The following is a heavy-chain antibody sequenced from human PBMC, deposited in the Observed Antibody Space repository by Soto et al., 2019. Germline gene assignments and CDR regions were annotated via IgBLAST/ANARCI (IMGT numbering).Heavy chain of an antibody. CDR3: ARRYYYDSSGYFYYYYGMDV. Sequence: SETLSLTCTVSGGSVSSGSYYWSWIRQPPGKGLEWIGYIYYSGSTNYNPSLKSRVTISVDTSKNQFSLKLSSVTAADTAVYYCARRYYYDSSGYFYYYYGMDVWGQGTRVTVSS. V-gene: IGHV4-61*01. CDR1: GGSVSSGSYY. D-gene: IGHD3-22*01. J-gene: IGHJ6*02. CDR2: IYYSGST.